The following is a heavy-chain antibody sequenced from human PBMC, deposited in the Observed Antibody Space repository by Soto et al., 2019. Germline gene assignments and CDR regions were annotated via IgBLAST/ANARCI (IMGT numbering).Heavy chain of an antibody. D-gene: IGHD3-22*01. J-gene: IGHJ4*02. CDR3: ARLYDSSGCFDY. V-gene: IGHV4-31*01. CDR2: IYYSGST. CDR1: GGSISSGGYY. Sequence: QVQLQESGPGLVKPSQTLSLTCTVSGGSISSGGYYWSWIRQHPGKGLEWIGYIYYSGSTYYNPSLQSQVTISVDTSKNQFSLKLSSVTAADTAVYYCARLYDSSGCFDYWGQGTLVTVSS.